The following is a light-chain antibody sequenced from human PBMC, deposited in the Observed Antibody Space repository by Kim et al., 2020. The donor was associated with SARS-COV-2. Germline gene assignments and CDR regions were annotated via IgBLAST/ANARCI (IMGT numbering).Light chain of an antibody. J-gene: IGKJ2*01. V-gene: IGKV1-6*01. CDR2: AAS. CDR3: LQDYTYPYT. CDR1: QGIRND. Sequence: SASVGDRVTITCRASQGIRNDLGWYQQKPGKAPRLLIYAASSLQSGVPSRFSGSGSGTDFILTISSLQPEDSASYYCLQDYTYPYTFGQGTKLEI.